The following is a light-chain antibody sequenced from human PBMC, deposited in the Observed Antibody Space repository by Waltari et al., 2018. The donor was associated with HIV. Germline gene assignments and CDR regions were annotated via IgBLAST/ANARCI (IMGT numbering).Light chain of an antibody. V-gene: IGKV3-11*01. CDR2: DAS. CDR1: QSVSSY. Sequence: EIVLTQSPATLSLSPGERATLSCRASQSVSSYLAWYQQKPGRAPRLLIYDASNRATGIPARFSGSGSGTDFTLTITSLEPEDFAVYYCQHRSNWPPLTFGGGTKVEIK. J-gene: IGKJ4*01. CDR3: QHRSNWPPLT.